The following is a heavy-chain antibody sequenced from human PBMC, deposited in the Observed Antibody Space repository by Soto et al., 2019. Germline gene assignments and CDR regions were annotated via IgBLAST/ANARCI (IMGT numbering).Heavy chain of an antibody. Sequence: QVQLVQSGAEVKKPGSSVKVSCKASVGTFSSYAISWVRQAPGQGLEWMGGLIPIFGTANYAQKFQGRVTITADESTSTAYMELSRLRSDDTAVYYCARVRDRDGYNKNWYFDLWGRGNLVTVSS. CDR1: VGTFSSYA. CDR3: ARVRDRDGYNKNWYFDL. V-gene: IGHV1-69*12. J-gene: IGHJ2*01. CDR2: LIPIFGTA. D-gene: IGHD5-12*01.